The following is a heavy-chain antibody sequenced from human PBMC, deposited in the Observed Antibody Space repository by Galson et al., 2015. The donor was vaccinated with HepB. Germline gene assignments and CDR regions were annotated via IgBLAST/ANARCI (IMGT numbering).Heavy chain of an antibody. Sequence: SLRLSCAASGFTFSSYAMTWVRQAPGKGLEWVSVISGGGGSTYYTDSVKGRFTVSRDNSKNTLYLQMNSLRAEDTAVYYCAKAGMATSHNWFNPWGQGTLVTVSS. J-gene: IGHJ5*02. CDR1: GFTFSSYA. V-gene: IGHV3-23*01. D-gene: IGHD5-24*01. CDR2: ISGGGGST. CDR3: AKAGMATSHNWFNP.